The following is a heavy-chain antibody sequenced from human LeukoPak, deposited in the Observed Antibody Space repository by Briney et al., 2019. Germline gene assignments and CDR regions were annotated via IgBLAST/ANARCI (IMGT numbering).Heavy chain of an antibody. CDR3: ARDRGYYYGMDV. J-gene: IGHJ6*02. CDR1: GGSISSYY. V-gene: IGHV4-59*01. CDR2: IYYSGST. Sequence: SETLSLTCTVSGGSISSYYWSWIRQPPGKGLEWIGYIYYSGSTNYNPSLKSRVTMSADTSKNQFSLRLSSVTAADTAVYYCARDRGYYYGMDVWGQGTTVTVSS.